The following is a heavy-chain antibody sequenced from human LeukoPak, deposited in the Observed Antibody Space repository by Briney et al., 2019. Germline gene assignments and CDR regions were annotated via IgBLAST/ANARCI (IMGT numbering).Heavy chain of an antibody. CDR1: VGTFSSYA. Sequence: SSVKVSCKASVGTFSSYAISWVRQAPGQGLDGMGRIIPILGMAHYAQKFQGRVHITAGNSTSTALIELDRRRSEDTAVYYCSGYCSGGSCYPHYYYYYGMDVWGQGTTVTVSS. D-gene: IGHD2-15*01. J-gene: IGHJ6*02. CDR2: IIPILGMA. V-gene: IGHV1-69*04. CDR3: SGYCSGGSCYPHYYYYYGMDV.